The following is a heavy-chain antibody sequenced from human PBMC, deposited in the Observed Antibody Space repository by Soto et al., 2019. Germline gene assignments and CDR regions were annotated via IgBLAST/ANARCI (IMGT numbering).Heavy chain of an antibody. J-gene: IGHJ4*02. D-gene: IGHD3-10*01. CDR1: GGSFSSSSYY. V-gene: IGHV4-39*01. CDR2: IYYSGST. Sequence: PSETLSLTCTVSGGSFSSSSYYWGWIRQPPGKGLEWIGSIYYSGSTYYNPSLKSRVTMSVDPSKNQFSLKLISVTAADTAVYYCARHWITMVRGVCQFDDWGQATRVTVAS. CDR3: ARHWITMVRGVCQFDD.